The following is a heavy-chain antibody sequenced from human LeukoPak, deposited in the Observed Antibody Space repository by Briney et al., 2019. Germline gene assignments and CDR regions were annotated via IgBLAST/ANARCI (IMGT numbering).Heavy chain of an antibody. CDR1: GFTFSSYA. CDR2: ISYDGSNK. V-gene: IGHV3-30*18. J-gene: IGHJ4*02. CDR3: AKSLLTMVRGVPGY. Sequence: GGSLRLSCAASGFTFSSYAMHWVRQAPGKGLEWVAVISYDGSNKYYADSVKGRFTISRDNSKNTLYLQMNSLRAEDTAVYYCAKSLLTMVRGVPGYWGQGTLVTVSS. D-gene: IGHD3-10*01.